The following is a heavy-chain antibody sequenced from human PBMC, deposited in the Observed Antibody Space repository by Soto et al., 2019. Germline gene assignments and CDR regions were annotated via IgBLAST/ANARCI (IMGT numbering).Heavy chain of an antibody. V-gene: IGHV3-74*01. D-gene: IGHD1-7*01. CDR1: EFTFRSYW. J-gene: IGHJ3*01. CDR3: ARSLPGTYGAFDR. Sequence: EVQLVDSGGGLVQPGGSLRLSCAASEFTFRSYWMHWVRQSPGKGLVWGSRIRGDGSSTNYADSVRGRFTISRDNAKNTVYVQMDSLSAEDPAVYYCARSLPGTYGAFDRWGQRTMVTVSS. CDR2: IRGDGSST.